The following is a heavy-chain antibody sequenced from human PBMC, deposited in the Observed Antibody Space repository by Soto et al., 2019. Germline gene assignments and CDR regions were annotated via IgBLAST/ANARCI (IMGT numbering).Heavy chain of an antibody. Sequence: EVQLLESGGGLVQPGGSLRLACAASGFTFSSYAMGWVRQAPGTGLEWVSGIDGSGGDTSFADSVKGRFTISRDNSKNTLYLHMNSLRAEDTARYYCAKERVAAAYVETSPFDFWGQGTQVTVSS. CDR1: GFTFSSYA. CDR3: AKERVAAAYVETSPFDF. CDR2: IDGSGGDT. J-gene: IGHJ4*02. D-gene: IGHD2-15*01. V-gene: IGHV3-23*01.